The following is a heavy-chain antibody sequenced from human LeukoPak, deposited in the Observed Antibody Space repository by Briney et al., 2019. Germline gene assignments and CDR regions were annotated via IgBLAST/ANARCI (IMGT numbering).Heavy chain of an antibody. V-gene: IGHV4-34*01. CDR2: INHRGST. Sequence: PSETLSLTCAVYGGSFSGYYWSWIRQPPGKGLEWIGEINHRGSTNYNPSLKSRVTISVDTSKNQFSLKLSSVTAADTAVYYCARNYYDSSGYYHDAFDIWGQGTMVTVSS. D-gene: IGHD3-22*01. CDR1: GGSFSGYY. CDR3: ARNYYDSSGYYHDAFDI. J-gene: IGHJ3*02.